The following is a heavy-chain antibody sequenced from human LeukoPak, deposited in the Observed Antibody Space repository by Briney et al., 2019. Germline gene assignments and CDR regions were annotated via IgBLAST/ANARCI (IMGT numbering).Heavy chain of an antibody. J-gene: IGHJ4*02. CDR2: TRNKANSYTT. CDR1: GFTFSDHY. Sequence: GGSLRLSCAASGFTFSDHYMDWVRQAPGKGLEWVGRTRNKANSYTTGYAASVKGRFTISRDDSKNSLYPQMNSLKTEDTAVYYCARVLGYSGYDLAYWGQGTLVTVSS. CDR3: ARVLGYSGYDLAY. V-gene: IGHV3-72*01. D-gene: IGHD5-12*01.